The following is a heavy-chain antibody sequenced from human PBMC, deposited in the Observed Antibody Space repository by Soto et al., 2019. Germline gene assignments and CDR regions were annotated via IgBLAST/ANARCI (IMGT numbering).Heavy chain of an antibody. CDR1: GGSISSTNYD. Sequence: SETLSLTCTVSGGSISSTNYDWGWIRQPPGKGLEWIGTIYHSGSSYYSPSLKSRVTISVDTSKNQFSLKLSSVTAADTAIYYCARQESEWYQRPFDYWGPGTLVTVSS. J-gene: IGHJ4*02. CDR3: ARQESEWYQRPFDY. CDR2: IYHSGSS. V-gene: IGHV4-39*01. D-gene: IGHD2-2*01.